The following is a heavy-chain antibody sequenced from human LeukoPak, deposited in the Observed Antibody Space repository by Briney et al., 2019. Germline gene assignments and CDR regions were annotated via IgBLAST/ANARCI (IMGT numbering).Heavy chain of an antibody. J-gene: IGHJ4*02. Sequence: ASVKVSCKASVYTFTTDYMHWVRQAPGQGLLCVGIINPSGGSTSYAQKFQGRVTMTRGTSTSTVYMELSSLRSEDTGVYDCARASTNYDFWSGYLDEFDYWGQGTLVTVSS. CDR2: INPSGGST. D-gene: IGHD3-3*01. V-gene: IGHV1-46*01. CDR1: VYTFTTDY. CDR3: ARASTNYDFWSGYLDEFDY.